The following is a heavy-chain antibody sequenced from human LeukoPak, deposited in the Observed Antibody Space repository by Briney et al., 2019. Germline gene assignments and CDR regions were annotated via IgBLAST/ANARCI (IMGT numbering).Heavy chain of an antibody. Sequence: ASVKVSCKASGYTFTTYHAMNWVRQAPGQGLEWMGWINTNTGNPTYAQGFTGRFVFSLDTSVSTAYLQISSLKAEDTAVYYCARGLGYCSGGTCSFDPWGQGTLVTVSS. D-gene: IGHD2-15*01. V-gene: IGHV7-4-1*02. CDR2: INTNTGNP. CDR1: GYTFTTYHA. CDR3: ARGLGYCSGGTCSFDP. J-gene: IGHJ5*02.